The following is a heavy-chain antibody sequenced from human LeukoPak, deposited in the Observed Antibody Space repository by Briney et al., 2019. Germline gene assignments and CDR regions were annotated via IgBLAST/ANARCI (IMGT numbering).Heavy chain of an antibody. Sequence: SETLSLTCTVSGGSISSYYWSWIRQPPGKGLEWIGYIYYSGSTSYNPSLKSRVTISVDTSKNQFSLKLSSVTAADTAVYYCARDFRSYNYYYYMDVWGKGTTVIVSS. V-gene: IGHV4-59*01. CDR3: ARDFRSYNYYYYMDV. CDR2: IYYSGST. CDR1: GGSISSYY. J-gene: IGHJ6*03.